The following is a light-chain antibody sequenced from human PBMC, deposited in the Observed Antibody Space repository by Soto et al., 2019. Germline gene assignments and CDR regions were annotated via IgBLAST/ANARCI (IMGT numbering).Light chain of an antibody. J-gene: IGKJ1*01. CDR3: QQYGSSRGT. CDR1: QSVSSTY. CDR2: DTS. V-gene: IGKV3D-20*01. Sequence: ETVLTQSPDILSLSPGERATLSCGASQSVSSTYFAWYQQRPGLAPRLLIYDTSTRASGIPDRFSGSASGTNFTLTISRLEPEDFAMYYCQQYGSSRGTFGQGTKVDIK.